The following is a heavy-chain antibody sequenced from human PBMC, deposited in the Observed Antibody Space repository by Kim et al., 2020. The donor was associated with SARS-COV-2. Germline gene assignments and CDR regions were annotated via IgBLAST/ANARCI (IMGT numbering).Heavy chain of an antibody. CDR1: GFTFSSYA. CDR3: TKTYGSGWNYFDY. J-gene: IGHJ4*02. CDR2: ISGPGGST. V-gene: IGHV3-23*01. Sequence: GGSLRLSCAASGFTFSSYAMSWVRQAPGKGLEWVSAISGPGGSTYYADSVKDRCTISRDNSKNTLNLQMNSLRAEDTAIYYCTKTYGSGWNYFDYWGRGTLVTVSS. D-gene: IGHD6-19*01.